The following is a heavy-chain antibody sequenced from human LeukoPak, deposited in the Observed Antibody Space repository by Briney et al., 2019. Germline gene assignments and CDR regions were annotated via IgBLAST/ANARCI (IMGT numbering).Heavy chain of an antibody. J-gene: IGHJ4*02. D-gene: IGHD6-19*01. V-gene: IGHV3-23*01. CDR3: VRRHPAGQNYFDY. CDR2: ISDTGENT. Sequence: GGSLRLSCAASGFTFSSYGMHWVRQAPGKGLEWVSGISDTGENTVYADSVKGRFTISRGNSKNTLYLQMNSLRGEDTAAYYCVRRHPAGQNYFDYWGQGTLVTVSS. CDR1: GFTFSSYG.